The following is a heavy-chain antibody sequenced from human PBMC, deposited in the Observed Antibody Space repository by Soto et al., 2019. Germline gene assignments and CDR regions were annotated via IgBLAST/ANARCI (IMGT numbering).Heavy chain of an antibody. CDR1: GGSISSGGYY. CDR2: IYYSGST. Sequence: QVQLQESGPGLVKPSQTLSLTCTVSGGSISSGGYYWSWIRQHPGKGLEWIGYIYYSGSTYYNPSLKSLFTISVDTSKNQFSLKLSSVTAADTAVYYCARERRLDYGSGFFDYWGQGTLVTVSS. CDR3: ARERRLDYGSGFFDY. D-gene: IGHD3-10*01. V-gene: IGHV4-31*01. J-gene: IGHJ4*02.